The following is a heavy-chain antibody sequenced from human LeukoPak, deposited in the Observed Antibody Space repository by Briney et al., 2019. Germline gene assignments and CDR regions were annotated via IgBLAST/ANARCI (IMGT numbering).Heavy chain of an antibody. CDR3: ARDLHRGIAAAGTPDAFDI. V-gene: IGHV1-8*01. CDR1: GYTFTSYD. Sequence: ASVKVSCKASGYTFTSYDFNWLRQATGQGPEWMGWMNPNSGATGYAQKFQGRVTMTRSASINTAYMELTNLRSEDTAVYYCARDLHRGIAAAGTPDAFDIWGQGTMVTVSS. J-gene: IGHJ3*02. CDR2: MNPNSGAT. D-gene: IGHD6-13*01.